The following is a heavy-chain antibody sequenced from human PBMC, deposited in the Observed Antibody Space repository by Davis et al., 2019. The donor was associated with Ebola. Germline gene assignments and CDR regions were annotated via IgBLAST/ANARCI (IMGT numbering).Heavy chain of an antibody. D-gene: IGHD3-22*01. J-gene: IGHJ4*02. V-gene: IGHV1-18*01. CDR1: GGTFSKFS. CDR3: ARGHYYDNTGYDY. Sequence: ASVKVSCKASGGTFSKFSISWVRQAPGQGLEWMGWISADRGHTVYAPKFLGRVSMTKDTSTSTVHMELRSLTSDDTAIYYCARGHYYDNTGYDYWGQGTLLTVSS. CDR2: ISADRGHT.